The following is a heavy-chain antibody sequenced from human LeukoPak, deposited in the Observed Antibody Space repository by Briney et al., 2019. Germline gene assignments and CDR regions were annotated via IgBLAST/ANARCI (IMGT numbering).Heavy chain of an antibody. CDR1: GGTFSSYA. Sequence: ASVKVSCKASGGTFSSYAISWVRQAPGQGLEWMGWINPNSGGTNYAQKFQGRVTMTRDTSISTAYMELSRLRSDDTAVYYCARARGDYWGQGTLVTVSS. V-gene: IGHV1-2*02. CDR3: ARARGDY. J-gene: IGHJ4*02. CDR2: INPNSGGT.